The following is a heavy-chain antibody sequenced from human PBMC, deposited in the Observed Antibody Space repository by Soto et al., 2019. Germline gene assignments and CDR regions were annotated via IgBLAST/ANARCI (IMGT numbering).Heavy chain of an antibody. Sequence: ASVKVSCKGSGFDFLDYGYSWVRQAPGQGLEWMGWISSKNGITNYAEKFQGRVTLTTDTSTTTVYMGLRSLRYDDTAMYYCATDLASYGDVWGSSRPPFDYWGQGTLVTVSS. CDR2: ISSKNGIT. J-gene: IGHJ4*02. V-gene: IGHV1-18*04. CDR1: GFDFLDYG. CDR3: ATDLASYGDVWGSSRPPFDY. D-gene: IGHD3-16*02.